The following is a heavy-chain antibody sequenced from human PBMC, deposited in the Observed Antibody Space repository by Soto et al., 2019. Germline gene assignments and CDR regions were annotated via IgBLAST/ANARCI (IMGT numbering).Heavy chain of an antibody. CDR2: ISAYNGNT. J-gene: IGHJ4*02. CDR1: GYTFTSYG. Sequence: GASVKVSCKASGYTFTSYGISWVRQAPGQGLEWMGWISAYNGNTNYAQKQQGRVTMTTDTSTSTAYMELRSLRSDNTAVYYCARDRYCSSTSCYSSDFDYWGQGTLVTVSS. CDR3: ARDRYCSSTSCYSSDFDY. D-gene: IGHD2-2*01. V-gene: IGHV1-18*01.